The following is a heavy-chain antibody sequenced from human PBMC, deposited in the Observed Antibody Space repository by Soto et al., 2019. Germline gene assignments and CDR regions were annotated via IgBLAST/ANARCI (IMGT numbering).Heavy chain of an antibody. CDR3: ARGRYNWNYEDYYYGMDV. V-gene: IGHV1-69*01. CDR2: IIPIFGTA. Sequence: QVQLVQSGAEVKKPGSSAKVSCKASGGTFSSYAISWVRQAPGQGLEWMGGIIPIFGTANYAQKFQGRVTITADESTSTAYMELSSLRSEDTAVYYCARGRYNWNYEDYYYGMDVWGQGTTVTVSS. J-gene: IGHJ6*02. CDR1: GGTFSSYA. D-gene: IGHD1-7*01.